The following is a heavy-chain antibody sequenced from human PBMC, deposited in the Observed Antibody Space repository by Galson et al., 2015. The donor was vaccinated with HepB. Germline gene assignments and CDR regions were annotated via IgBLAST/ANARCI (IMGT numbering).Heavy chain of an antibody. J-gene: IGHJ3*02. Sequence: SVKVSCKASEYSFTNYPMHWVRQAPGQRLEWIGWIKPVNGEIKYSQKFQGRVAITRDTPATTVYLDLRSLRSEDTAVYYCARDRWTGGGDALDIWGQGTLVTVSS. V-gene: IGHV1-3*01. CDR3: ARDRWTGGGDALDI. D-gene: IGHD3/OR15-3a*01. CDR1: EYSFTNYP. CDR2: IKPVNGEI.